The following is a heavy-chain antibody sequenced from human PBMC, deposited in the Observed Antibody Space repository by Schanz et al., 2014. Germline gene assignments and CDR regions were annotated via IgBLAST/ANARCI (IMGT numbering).Heavy chain of an antibody. CDR3: ASPSGYSDYGTYFDF. CDR1: GFTFGSYG. Sequence: EVQLLESGGGLVQPGGSLRLSCAASGFTFGSYGMSWVRQGPGKGLEWVSGISGGGGTRNYADSVKGRFTISRDNAKNTLYLQMNSLRAEDTAVYYCASPSGYSDYGTYFDFWGQGTLVTVSS. D-gene: IGHD5-12*01. CDR2: ISGGGGTR. V-gene: IGHV3-48*03. J-gene: IGHJ4*02.